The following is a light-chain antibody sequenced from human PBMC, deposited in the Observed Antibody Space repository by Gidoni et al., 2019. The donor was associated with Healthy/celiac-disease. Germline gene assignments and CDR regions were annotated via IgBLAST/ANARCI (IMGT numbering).Light chain of an antibody. CDR1: QSISSW. J-gene: IGKJ1*01. Sequence: DIQMTQSPSTLSASVGDRVTITCGASQSISSWLAWYQQKPGKAPKLLIYDASSLESGVPSRFSGSGSGTEFTLTISSLQPDDFATYYCQQYNSYSGTFXQXTKVEIK. CDR2: DAS. V-gene: IGKV1-5*01. CDR3: QQYNSYSGT.